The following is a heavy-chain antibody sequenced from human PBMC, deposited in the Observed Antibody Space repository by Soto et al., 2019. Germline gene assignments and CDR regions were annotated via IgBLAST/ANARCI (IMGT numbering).Heavy chain of an antibody. CDR2: SYYNGST. J-gene: IGHJ4*02. D-gene: IGHD3-3*01. CDR1: GGPISNYF. Sequence: SETLSLTCTVSGGPISNYFWSWIRQPPGKGLEWVGFSYYNGSTQYNPSLKSRVTMSVDTSKNEFSLKLNSVTAADTAVYYCARETSWSGYFVYWGQGALVTVSS. V-gene: IGHV4-59*01. CDR3: ARETSWSGYFVY.